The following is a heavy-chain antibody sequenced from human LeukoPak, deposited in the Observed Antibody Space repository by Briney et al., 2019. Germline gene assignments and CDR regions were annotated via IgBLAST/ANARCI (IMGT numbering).Heavy chain of an antibody. CDR1: GGTFSSYA. D-gene: IGHD5-18*01. J-gene: IGHJ4*02. CDR3: ASTVDTAMDYYFDY. CDR2: IIPILGIA. Sequence: SVKVSYKASGGTFSSYAISWVRQAPGQGLEWMGRIIPILGIANYAQKFQGRVTITADKSTSTAYMELSSLRSEDTAVYYRASTVDTAMDYYFDYWGQGTLVTVSS. V-gene: IGHV1-69*04.